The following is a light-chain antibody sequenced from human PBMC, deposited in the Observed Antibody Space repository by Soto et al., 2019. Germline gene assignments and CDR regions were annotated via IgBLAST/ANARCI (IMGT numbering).Light chain of an antibody. CDR2: DAS. CDR1: QIISNSY. CDR3: QHYSTSLIT. J-gene: IGKJ4*01. V-gene: IGKV3-20*01. Sequence: EIVLTQSPGTLSLSPGERATLSCRASQIISNSYLAWYQQTPGQAPRLLIYDASSRATGIPDRFSGSGSGTDFNLTISILETEDFAVYYCQHYSTSLITFGGGTKVEIK.